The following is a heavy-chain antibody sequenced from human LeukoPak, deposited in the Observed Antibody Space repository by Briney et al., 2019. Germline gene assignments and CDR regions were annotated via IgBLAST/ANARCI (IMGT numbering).Heavy chain of an antibody. Sequence: GGSLRLSCAASGFTFSNYWMHWVRQAPGKGLVWVSHINSDGSRTNYAASVKGRFTISRDNAKNSLYLQVNSLRAEDTAVYYCASSMYYYDSSGYYFDYWGQGTLVTVSS. CDR2: INSDGSRT. CDR1: GFTFSNYW. J-gene: IGHJ4*02. D-gene: IGHD3-22*01. CDR3: ASSMYYYDSSGYYFDY. V-gene: IGHV3-74*01.